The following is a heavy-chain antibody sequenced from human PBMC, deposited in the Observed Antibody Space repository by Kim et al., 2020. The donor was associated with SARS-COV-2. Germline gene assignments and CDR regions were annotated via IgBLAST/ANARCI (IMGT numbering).Heavy chain of an antibody. Sequence: VSVKSRITINPDTSKTQFSLQLNSVTPEDTAVYYCAMVATIYYYYGMDVWGQGTTVTVSS. V-gene: IGHV6-1*01. J-gene: IGHJ6*02. CDR3: AMVATIYYYYGMDV. D-gene: IGHD2-15*01.